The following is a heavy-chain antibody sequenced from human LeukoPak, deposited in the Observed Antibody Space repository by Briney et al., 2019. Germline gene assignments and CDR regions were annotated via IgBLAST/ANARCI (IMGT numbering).Heavy chain of an antibody. J-gene: IGHJ4*02. CDR1: RFTFTSYW. Sequence: GGSLRLSCAASRFTFTSYWMNWVRQAPGKGLEWVSSITTSSSYIYYADSEKGRFTISRDNAKNSLYLQMNSLRAEDTAVYYCARDLGGYSYGSHFDYWGQGTLVTVSS. CDR2: ITTSSSYI. V-gene: IGHV3-21*01. CDR3: ARDLGGYSYGSHFDY. D-gene: IGHD5-18*01.